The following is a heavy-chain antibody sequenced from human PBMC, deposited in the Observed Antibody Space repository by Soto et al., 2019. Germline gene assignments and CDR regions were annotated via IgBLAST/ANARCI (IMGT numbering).Heavy chain of an antibody. Sequence: GGSLRLSCAASGFTFSDHYMDWVRQAPGKGLEWVGRTRNKANSYTTEYAASVKGRFTISRDDSKNSLYLQMNSLKTEDTAVYYCAREDRELEWLRFNYYYYYYMDVWGKGTTVTVSS. CDR1: GFTFSDHY. V-gene: IGHV3-72*01. D-gene: IGHD5-12*01. CDR3: AREDRELEWLRFNYYYYYYMDV. J-gene: IGHJ6*03. CDR2: TRNKANSYTT.